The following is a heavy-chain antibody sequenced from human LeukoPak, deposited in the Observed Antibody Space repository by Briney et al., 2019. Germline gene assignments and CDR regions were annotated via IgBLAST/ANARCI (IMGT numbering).Heavy chain of an antibody. J-gene: IGHJ4*02. D-gene: IGHD3-3*01. CDR3: ARVESDDYAEY. CDR1: GFTVSSNY. V-gene: IGHV3-66*01. Sequence: GGSLRLSCAASGFTVSSNYMSWVRQAPGKGLEWVSVIYSGGSTYYADSVKGRFTISRDNSKNTLYLQMNSLRAEDTAVYYCARVESDDYAEYWGQGTLVTVSS. CDR2: IYSGGST.